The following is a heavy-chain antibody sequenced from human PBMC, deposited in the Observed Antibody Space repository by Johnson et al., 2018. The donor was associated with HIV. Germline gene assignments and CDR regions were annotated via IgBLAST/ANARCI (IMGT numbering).Heavy chain of an antibody. Sequence: EQLVESGGGLVQPGGSLRLSCAASGFTFSNYWMTWVRQAPGKGLEWVANIKQDGSEKYYVDSVKGRFTISRDNAKTSLYLQMSSLRAEDTAVYYCARGRGALDIWGQGTMVTVSS. V-gene: IGHV3-7*04. J-gene: IGHJ3*02. CDR2: IKQDGSEK. D-gene: IGHD3-16*01. CDR3: ARGRGALDI. CDR1: GFTFSNYW.